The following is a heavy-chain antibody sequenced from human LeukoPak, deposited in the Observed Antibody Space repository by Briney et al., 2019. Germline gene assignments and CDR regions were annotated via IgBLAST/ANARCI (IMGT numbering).Heavy chain of an antibody. CDR3: ARDQIGSW. CDR2: ISGSSSHI. J-gene: IGHJ4*02. V-gene: IGHV3-11*06. Sequence: SGGALRLSCEAPGFTFSDYYLGWIRQAPGKGLEWISYISGSSSHINYADPVKGRFTISRDNAKKSVYLQMDSLRVEDTAMYYCARDQIGSWWGQGTLVIVSS. CDR1: GFTFSDYY. D-gene: IGHD6-13*01.